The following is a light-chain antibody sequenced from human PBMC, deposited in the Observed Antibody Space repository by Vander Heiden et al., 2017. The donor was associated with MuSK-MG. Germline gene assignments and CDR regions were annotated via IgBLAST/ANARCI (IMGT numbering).Light chain of an antibody. J-gene: IGKJ3*01. CDR3: QQYNTTPTFT. V-gene: IGKV1-39*01. CDR2: AAS. CDR1: ENINSY. Sequence: DLQMTKSPLSLSASIGDRVTLTCGASENINSYLNWYQQRPGKAPKLLIFAASRWESGVPARFSGSGSGTDFTLTITSLQPEDFATYFCQQYNTTPTFTFGRGTKVEIK.